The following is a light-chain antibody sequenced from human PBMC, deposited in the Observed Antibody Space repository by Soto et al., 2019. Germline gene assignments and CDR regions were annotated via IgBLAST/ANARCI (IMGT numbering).Light chain of an antibody. CDR1: SSNIGAGYD. CDR3: QSYDSSLNV. V-gene: IGLV1-40*01. Sequence: QSVLTQPPSVSGAPGQRVTISCTGSSSNIGAGYDVHWYQQLPGTVPKLLIYGNSNRPSGVPDRFSGSKSGTSASLAITGLQAEDEADYYCQSYDSSLNVFGTGTKLTVL. CDR2: GNS. J-gene: IGLJ1*01.